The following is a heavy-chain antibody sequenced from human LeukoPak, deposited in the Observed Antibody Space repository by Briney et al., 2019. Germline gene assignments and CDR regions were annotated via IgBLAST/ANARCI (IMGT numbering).Heavy chain of an antibody. J-gene: IGHJ4*02. D-gene: IGHD6-13*01. CDR2: FDPEDGET. CDR1: GYTLIELS. V-gene: IGHV1-24*01. CDR3: ATGPPFSSSWWYFDY. Sequence: ASVKVSCKVSGYTLIELSMLWVRQAPGKGLEWMGGFDPEDGETIYAQKFQGRVTMTEDTSTDTAYMELSSLRSEDTAVYYCATGPPFSSSWWYFDYWGQGTLVTVSS.